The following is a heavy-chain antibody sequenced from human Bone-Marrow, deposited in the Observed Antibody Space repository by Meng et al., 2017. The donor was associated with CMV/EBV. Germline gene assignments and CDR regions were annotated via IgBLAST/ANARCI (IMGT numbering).Heavy chain of an antibody. CDR2: INPNSGIT. Sequence: ASVKVFCKASGYTFTDHYMYWVRQAPGQGLEWMGWINPNSGITYYAQKFKGRVTMTRDTSISTAYMELSRVRSDDTAVYYCARHREPYSGSQWLYYAMDVWGQRTTVTVSS. CDR3: ARHREPYSGSQWLYYAMDV. V-gene: IGHV1-2*02. D-gene: IGHD3-22*01. CDR1: GYTFTDHY. J-gene: IGHJ6*01.